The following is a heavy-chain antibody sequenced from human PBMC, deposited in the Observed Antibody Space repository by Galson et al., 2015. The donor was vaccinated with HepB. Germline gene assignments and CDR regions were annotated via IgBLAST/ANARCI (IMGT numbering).Heavy chain of an antibody. Sequence: SLRLSCAASGFTFSSYAMSWVRQAPGKGLEWVSAISGSGGGTYYADSVKGRFTISRDNSKNTLYLQMNSLRAEDTAVYYCAKGIAAGAEYFQHWGQGTTVTVSS. CDR3: AKGIAAGAEYFQH. CDR2: ISGSGGGT. D-gene: IGHD6-13*01. V-gene: IGHV3-23*01. CDR1: GFTFSSYA. J-gene: IGHJ1*01.